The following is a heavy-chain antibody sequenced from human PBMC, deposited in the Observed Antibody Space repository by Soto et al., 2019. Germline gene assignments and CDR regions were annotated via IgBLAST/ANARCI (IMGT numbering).Heavy chain of an antibody. Sequence: ASVKVSCKASGYTFTSYGFNWVRQAPGQGLEWMGRISAFNDYTNLAQKFQGRVTLTTDASTNTAYMELQILRSDDTAMYYCASGRGVVIPAGTPDAFDVWGQGTKVTVSS. D-gene: IGHD6-13*01. J-gene: IGHJ3*01. CDR1: GYTFTSYG. V-gene: IGHV1-18*01. CDR2: ISAFNDYT. CDR3: ASGRGVVIPAGTPDAFDV.